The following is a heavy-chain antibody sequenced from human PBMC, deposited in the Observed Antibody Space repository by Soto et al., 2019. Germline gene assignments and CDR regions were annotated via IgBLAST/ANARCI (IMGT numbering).Heavy chain of an antibody. CDR2: MNPDGSDK. Sequence: GGSLRLSCAASGFTFSVYWMSWVRLAPGKGLEWVANMNPDGSDKYYVDSVKGRFTISRDNSKNTLYLQMNSLRAEDTAVYYCAKDLKLGDVTSFDYWGQGTLVTVSS. J-gene: IGHJ4*02. CDR3: AKDLKLGDVTSFDY. CDR1: GFTFSVYW. D-gene: IGHD1-26*01. V-gene: IGHV3-7*03.